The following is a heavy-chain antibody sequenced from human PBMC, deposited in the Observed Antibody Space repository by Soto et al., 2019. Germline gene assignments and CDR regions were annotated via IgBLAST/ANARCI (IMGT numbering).Heavy chain of an antibody. CDR3: ARDRYYYGSGSYYISWFDP. Sequence: ASVKVSCKTSGSTFTTYGVSWVRQAPGQGLEWMGWISAYNGNTNYAQKLQGRVTMTTDTSTSTAYMELRGLRSDDTAVYYCARDRYYYGSGSYYISWFDPWGQGTLVTVSS. CDR1: GSTFTTYG. J-gene: IGHJ5*02. V-gene: IGHV1-18*04. D-gene: IGHD3-10*01. CDR2: ISAYNGNT.